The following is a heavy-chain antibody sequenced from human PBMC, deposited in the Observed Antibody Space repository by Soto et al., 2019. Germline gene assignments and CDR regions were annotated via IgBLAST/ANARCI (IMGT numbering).Heavy chain of an antibody. CDR2: MHRNGGST. V-gene: IGHV3-20*04. CDR1: GFSLDEYG. D-gene: IGHD4-17*01. Sequence: EVQLVESGGGVVRPGGSLRLACAASGFSLDEYGMSWVRQAPGKGLEWVSGMHRNGGSTGYADSVKGRFTMSRDDGKNSMYLQMSRRGAEDTAFYYGARDHRWGYEYGDYGDSWGHGTLVTVSS. CDR3: ARDHRWGYEYGDYGDS. J-gene: IGHJ5*01.